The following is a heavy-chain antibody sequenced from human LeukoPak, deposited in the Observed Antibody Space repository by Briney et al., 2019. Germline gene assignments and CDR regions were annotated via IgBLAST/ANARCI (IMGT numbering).Heavy chain of an antibody. J-gene: IGHJ4*02. CDR2: SDGGGSST. D-gene: IGHD5-18*01. CDR1: GFTFSNHW. V-gene: IGHV3-74*01. CDR3: AKDLSLTDSGYSYGVDY. Sequence: GGSLRLSCAASGFTFSNHWMHWVRQVPGKGLVWVSRSDGGGSSTSYSDSVKGRFSISRDNAKSTLYLQMNSLRAEDTAVYYCAKDLSLTDSGYSYGVDYWGQGTLVTVSS.